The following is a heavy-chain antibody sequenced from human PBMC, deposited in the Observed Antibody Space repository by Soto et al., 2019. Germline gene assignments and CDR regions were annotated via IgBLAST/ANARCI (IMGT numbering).Heavy chain of an antibody. CDR2: INSDGSGA. Sequence: EVQLVESGGGLVQPGGSLRLSCAASGFTFSSYWMHWVRQAPGKGLVWVSRINSDGSGAYYADPVKGRFTISRDNAKNTVYLQMNSLRAEDTALYYCARGLNNYYGMDVWGQGTTVTVSS. CDR1: GFTFSSYW. V-gene: IGHV3-74*01. CDR3: ARGLNNYYGMDV. J-gene: IGHJ6*02.